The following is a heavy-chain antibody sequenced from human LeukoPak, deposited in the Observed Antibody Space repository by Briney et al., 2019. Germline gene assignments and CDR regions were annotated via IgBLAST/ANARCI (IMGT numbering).Heavy chain of an antibody. Sequence: PSETLSLTCTVSGGSISIYYWSWIRQPPGKGLEWIGYIYNSGSTNYNPSLKSRVTISVDTSKNQFSLKLSSVTAADTAVYYCASLGDYWGQGTLVTVSS. CDR3: ASLGDY. CDR1: GGSISIYY. CDR2: IYNSGST. J-gene: IGHJ4*02. V-gene: IGHV4-59*08.